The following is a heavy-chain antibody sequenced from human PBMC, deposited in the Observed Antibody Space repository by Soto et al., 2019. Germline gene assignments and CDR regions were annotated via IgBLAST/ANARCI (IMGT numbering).Heavy chain of an antibody. J-gene: IGHJ6*02. Sequence: EVQLVESGGGLVKPGGSVRLSCVASGLMYSSYSMSWVRQAPGKGLEWVAVISLSGSQINYAASVEGRFTISRDNAKNALYLPMNTVRVEDTAMYYCARVISCGGGKCRYVHQYYGMDVWGPGTTVTVSS. CDR1: GLMYSSYS. CDR3: ARVISCGGGKCRYVHQYYGMDV. D-gene: IGHD2-21*01. V-gene: IGHV3-21*01. CDR2: ISLSGSQI.